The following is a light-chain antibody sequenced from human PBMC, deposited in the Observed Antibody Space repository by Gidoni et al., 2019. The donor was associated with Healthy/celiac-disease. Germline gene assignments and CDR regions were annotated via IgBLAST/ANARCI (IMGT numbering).Light chain of an antibody. CDR1: SSDVGGYNY. CDR2: DVS. CDR3: SSYTGTNTI. V-gene: IGLV2-14*01. J-gene: IGLJ2*01. Sequence: QSALTQPASVSGSPGQSITISCPGTSSDVGGYNYVSWYQQHPGKAPKLMIYDVSNRPSGASNRFSGSKSGNTASLSISGLQAEDEADYYCSSYTGTNTIFGGGTKLTVL.